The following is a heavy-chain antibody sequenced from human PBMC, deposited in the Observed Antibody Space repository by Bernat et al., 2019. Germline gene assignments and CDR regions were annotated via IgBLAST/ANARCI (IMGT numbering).Heavy chain of an antibody. Sequence: QVQLVESGGGVVQPGRSLTLSCAASGFSFSGYGMHWVRQAPGKGLEWVAVIWSGGSNKYYADFVKGRFTISRDNSQNTLLLQMNSLRAEDTAVYFCARDFLGTRMLPGASDIWGQGTMVTVS. CDR3: ARDFLGTRMLPGASDI. CDR1: GFSFSGYG. J-gene: IGHJ3*02. D-gene: IGHD1-1*01. CDR2: IWSGGSNK. V-gene: IGHV3-33*01.